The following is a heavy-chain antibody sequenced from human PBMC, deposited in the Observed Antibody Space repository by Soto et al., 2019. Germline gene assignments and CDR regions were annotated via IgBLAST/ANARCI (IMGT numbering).Heavy chain of an antibody. CDR2: IIPIFGTA. CDR3: ARVDGIVEWYYGYGMDV. CDR1: GGTFSSYA. D-gene: IGHD3-3*01. V-gene: IGHV1-69*12. Sequence: QVQLVQSGAEVKKPGSSVKVSCKASGGTFSSYAISWVRQAPGQGLEWMGGIIPIFGTANYQQKFQGRVTITADEAPSTAYVERSSLGEEATAVDYCARVDGIVEWYYGYGMDVWGDGTTVAVS. J-gene: IGHJ6*02.